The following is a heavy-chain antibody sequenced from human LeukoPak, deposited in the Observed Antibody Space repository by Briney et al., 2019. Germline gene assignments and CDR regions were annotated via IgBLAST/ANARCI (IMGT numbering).Heavy chain of an antibody. D-gene: IGHD3-3*02. J-gene: IGHJ6*03. CDR2: IHTSGNT. CDR3: ARAFYPGYYSYMAV. CDR1: GGSISSGNYC. V-gene: IGHV4-61*09. Sequence: SETLSLTCTVSGGSISSGNYCWSWIRQPAGKGLEWIGHIHTSGNTNYNPSLKSRVTISVDTSKNQFSLKLSSVTAADTAVYYCARAFYPGYYSYMAVWGKGTTVTVSS.